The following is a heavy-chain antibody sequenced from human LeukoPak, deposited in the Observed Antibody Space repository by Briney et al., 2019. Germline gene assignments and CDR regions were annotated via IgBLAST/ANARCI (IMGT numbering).Heavy chain of an antibody. CDR3: ARRIAVTARYYFDF. CDR1: GGSIGTYY. D-gene: IGHD6-19*01. CDR2: VYYNGNT. Sequence: SETLSLTCTVSGGSIGTYYWSWIRQPPGMGLEWIGYVYYNGNTNYNPSLKSRVTISVDTSKNQFSLKLNSVTAADTAVYFCARRIAVTARYYFDFWGQGTLVTVSS. J-gene: IGHJ4*02. V-gene: IGHV4-59*08.